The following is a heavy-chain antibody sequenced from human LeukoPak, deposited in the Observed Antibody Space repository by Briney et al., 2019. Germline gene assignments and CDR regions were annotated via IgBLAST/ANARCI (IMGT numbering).Heavy chain of an antibody. D-gene: IGHD2-15*01. CDR2: ISSSGSTI. V-gene: IGHV3-48*03. CDR3: AREAGYCSGGSCYLYYFDY. J-gene: IGHJ4*02. CDR1: GFTFSSYE. Sequence: GGSLRLSCAASGFTFSSYEMNWVRQAPGKGLEWVSYISSSGSTIYYADSVKGRFTISRDNAKNSLYLQMNSLRAEDTAVYYCAREAGYCSGGSCYLYYFDYWGQGTLVTVSS.